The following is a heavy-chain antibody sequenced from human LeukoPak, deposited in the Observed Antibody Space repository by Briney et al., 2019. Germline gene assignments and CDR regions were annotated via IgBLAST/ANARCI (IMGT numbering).Heavy chain of an antibody. CDR3: AKAPVTSCRGAYCYPFDS. CDR2: IRYDGSNK. CDR1: GFTFSSYG. D-gene: IGHD2-21*01. J-gene: IGHJ4*02. Sequence: PGGSLRLSCAASGFTFSSYGMHWVRQAPGKWLEWVAFIRYDGSNKYYADSVKGRFTISRDNSKNTLYLQMNSLRAEDTAVYYCAKAPVTSCRGAYCYPFDSWGQGTLVTVSS. V-gene: IGHV3-30*02.